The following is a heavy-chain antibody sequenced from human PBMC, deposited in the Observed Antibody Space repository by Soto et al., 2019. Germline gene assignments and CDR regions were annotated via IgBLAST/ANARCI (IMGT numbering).Heavy chain of an antibody. D-gene: IGHD5-12*01. CDR2: IIPIFGTA. V-gene: IGHV1-69*12. CDR1: GGTFSSYA. CDR3: ARVRYIVANYYYYYGMDV. Sequence: QVQLVQSGAEVKKPGSSVKVSCKASGGTFSSYAISWVRQAPGQGLEWMGGIIPIFGTANYAQKFQGRVTITADESTSTAYMELSSLRSEDTAVYYCARVRYIVANYYYYYGMDVWGQGTTVTVSS. J-gene: IGHJ6*02.